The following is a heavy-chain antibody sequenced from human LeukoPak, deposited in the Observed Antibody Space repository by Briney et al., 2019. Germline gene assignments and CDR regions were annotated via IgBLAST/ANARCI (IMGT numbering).Heavy chain of an antibody. CDR3: ARTGVVRYYFDY. CDR1: GFTFSSYG. V-gene: IGHV3-23*01. D-gene: IGHD3-3*01. J-gene: IGHJ4*02. Sequence: GGSLRLSCAASGFTFSSYGMHWVRQAPGKGLEWVSAISGSGGSTYYADSVKGRFTISRDNSKNTLYLQMNSLRAEDTAVYYCARTGVVRYYFDYWGQGTLVTVSS. CDR2: ISGSGGST.